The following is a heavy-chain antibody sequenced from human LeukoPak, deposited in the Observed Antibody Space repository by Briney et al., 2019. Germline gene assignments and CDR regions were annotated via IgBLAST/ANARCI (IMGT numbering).Heavy chain of an antibody. J-gene: IGHJ4*02. D-gene: IGHD3-22*01. V-gene: IGHV4-59*08. CDR2: IYYSGST. Sequence: PSETLSLTCTVSGGSISSYYWSWIRQPPGKGLEWIGYIYYSGSTNYNPSLKSRVTISVDRTKNQFSLKLSSVTAADTAVYYCASWGYYYDSSGSFDYWGQGTLVTVSS. CDR1: GGSISSYY. CDR3: ASWGYYYDSSGSFDY.